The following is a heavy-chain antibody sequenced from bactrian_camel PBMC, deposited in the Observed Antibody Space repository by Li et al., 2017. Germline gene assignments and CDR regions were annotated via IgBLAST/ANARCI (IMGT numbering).Heavy chain of an antibody. V-gene: IGHV3S55*01. CDR2: LSIDGST. CDR1: GFTFDDSD. J-gene: IGHJ4*01. CDR3: ASGLPHGGTCGFLSGNDYNY. D-gene: IGHD7*01. Sequence: HVQLVESGGGSVQAGGSLRLSCTASGFTFDDSDMGWYRQAPGNECELVSTLSIDGSTYYADSVKGRFTISKDNAKRTLYLQMNSLKAEDTAMYCCASGLPHGGTCGFLSGNDYNYWGQGTQVTVS.